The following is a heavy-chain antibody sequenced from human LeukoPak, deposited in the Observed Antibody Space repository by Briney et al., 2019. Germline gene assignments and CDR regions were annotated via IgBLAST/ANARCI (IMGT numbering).Heavy chain of an antibody. V-gene: IGHV3-33*01. CDR1: GFTFSSYG. CDR3: AREQLDAEYFQH. D-gene: IGHD6-13*01. Sequence: GRSLRLSCAASGFTFSSYGMHWVRQAPGKGLEWVAVIWYDGSNKYYADSVKGRFTISRDNSKNTLYPQLNSLRADDPAVYYCAREQLDAEYFQHWGQGTLVTVSS. CDR2: IWYDGSNK. J-gene: IGHJ1*01.